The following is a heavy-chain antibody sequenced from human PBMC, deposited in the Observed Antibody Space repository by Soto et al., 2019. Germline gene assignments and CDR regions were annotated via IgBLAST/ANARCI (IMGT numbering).Heavy chain of an antibody. Sequence: QLQLQESGSRLVKPSQTLSLTCAVSGVSITTTGYSWSWIRQPPGKVLEWIGYIYHTGSTYYNSSVKGRDTFSLDRTKNQISLTLGYVAAADSAVYYCAGRFGGARGLDSWGQGTLVTVSS. CDR1: GVSITTTGYS. D-gene: IGHD3-16*01. CDR2: IYHTGST. J-gene: IGHJ4*02. V-gene: IGHV4-30-2*01. CDR3: AGRFGGARGLDS.